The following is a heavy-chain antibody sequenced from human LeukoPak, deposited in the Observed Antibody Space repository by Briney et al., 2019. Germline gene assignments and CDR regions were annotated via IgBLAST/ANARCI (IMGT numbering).Heavy chain of an antibody. CDR3: ARHAMVRGRLNWFDP. V-gene: IGHV4-59*08. Sequence: PSETLSLTCTVFGGSISSYYWSWIRQPPGKGLEWIGYIYYSGSTNYNPSLKSRVTISVDTSKNQFSLKLSSVTAADTAVYYCARHAMVRGRLNWFDPWGQGTLVTVSS. CDR1: GGSISSYY. CDR2: IYYSGST. D-gene: IGHD3-10*01. J-gene: IGHJ5*02.